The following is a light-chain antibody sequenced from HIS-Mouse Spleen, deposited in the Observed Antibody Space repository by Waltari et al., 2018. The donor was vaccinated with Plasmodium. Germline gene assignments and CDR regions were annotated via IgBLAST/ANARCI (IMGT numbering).Light chain of an antibody. V-gene: IGLV5-37*01. CDR1: SDSTVGSYN. Sequence: QPVLTQPPSSSASPGESARLTCTLPSDSTVGSYNLYWYHQKQGSPPRYLLYYYSDSDNSQGSGVPSRFSGSKDASANTGILLISGLQSEDEADYYCMIWPSNASGVFGGGTKLTVL. J-gene: IGLJ3*02. CDR3: MIWPSNASGV. CDR2: YYSDSDN.